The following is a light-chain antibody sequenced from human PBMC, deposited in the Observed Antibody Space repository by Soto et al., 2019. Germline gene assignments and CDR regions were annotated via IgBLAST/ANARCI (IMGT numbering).Light chain of an antibody. Sequence: QSALTQPASVSGSPGQSITISCTGTSSDVGGYNYVSWYQQHPGRAPKLLIYCNDQRPSGVPDRLSGSKSGTSASLAISGLRSEDEADYYCATRDNSLSRGVFGGGTKVTVL. CDR2: CND. V-gene: IGLV2-14*03. CDR1: SSDVGGYNY. CDR3: ATRDNSLSRGV. J-gene: IGLJ3*02.